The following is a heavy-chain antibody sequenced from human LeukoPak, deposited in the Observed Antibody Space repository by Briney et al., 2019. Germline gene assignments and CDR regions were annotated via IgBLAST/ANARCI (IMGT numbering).Heavy chain of an antibody. D-gene: IGHD2-2*02. J-gene: IGHJ4*02. V-gene: IGHV3-69-1*01. CDR1: GFTFTNHP. CDR3: AKDRANWAIDD. CDR2: IGGDGVA. Sequence: GGSLRLSCAASGFTFTNHPMNWVHQAPGKGLEWVSYIGGDGVAFYADSVKGRFTMSKDDARKSLYLQMSSLKVEDTALYYCAKDRANWAIDDWGQGTQVTVSS.